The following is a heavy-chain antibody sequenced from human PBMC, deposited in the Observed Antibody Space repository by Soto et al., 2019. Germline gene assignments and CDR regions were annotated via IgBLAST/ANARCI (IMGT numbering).Heavy chain of an antibody. J-gene: IGHJ4*02. Sequence: SVKVSCEASGYTFTSYGISWVRQAPVQGLEWMGWISAYNGNTNYAQKLQGRVTMTTDTSTSTAYMELRSLRSDDTAVYYCARPRGRYDFWSGYYFDYWGQGTLVTVSS. D-gene: IGHD3-3*01. CDR3: ARPRGRYDFWSGYYFDY. V-gene: IGHV1-18*01. CDR1: GYTFTSYG. CDR2: ISAYNGNT.